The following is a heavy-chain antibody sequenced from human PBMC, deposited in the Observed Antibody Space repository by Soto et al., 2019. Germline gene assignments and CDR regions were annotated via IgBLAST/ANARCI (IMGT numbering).Heavy chain of an antibody. D-gene: IGHD2-15*01. J-gene: IGHJ6*02. Sequence: EASVKVSCKASGGTFSTHAIIWVRQAPGHGLEWMGGIIPISGTTYYTQKFQGRVTITADEPTSTAFMELSSLKSDDTAVFYCARGYCSGGNCYSGMDVWGQGTTVTVSS. CDR1: GGTFSTHA. CDR2: IIPISGTT. V-gene: IGHV1-69*13. CDR3: ARGYCSGGNCYSGMDV.